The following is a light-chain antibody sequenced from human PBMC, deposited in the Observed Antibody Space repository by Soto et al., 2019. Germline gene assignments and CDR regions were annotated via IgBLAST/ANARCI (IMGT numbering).Light chain of an antibody. CDR2: LNSDGSH. Sequence: QPVLTQSPSASASLGASVKLTCTLSSGHSNYAIAWHQQQPEKGPRYLMKLNSDGSHSKGDGIPVRFSGSSSGAERYLTISSLQSEDEADYYCQTWGTGFWVFGGGTKVTVL. CDR1: SGHSNYA. CDR3: QTWGTGFWV. J-gene: IGLJ3*02. V-gene: IGLV4-69*01.